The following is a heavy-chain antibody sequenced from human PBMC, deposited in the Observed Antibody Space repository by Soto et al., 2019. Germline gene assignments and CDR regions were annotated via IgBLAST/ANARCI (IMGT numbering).Heavy chain of an antibody. V-gene: IGHV3-30*18. J-gene: IGHJ4*02. CDR1: GFTFSSYG. Sequence: PGGSLRLSCAASGFTFSSYGMHWVRQAPGKGLEWLALISYDGSNKYYGDSVKGRFTISRDNSKNTLYLQMNSLRTEDTAVYYCAKKQITEFRYWGPGTRVTVS. D-gene: IGHD3-10*01. CDR2: ISYDGSNK. CDR3: AKKQITEFRY.